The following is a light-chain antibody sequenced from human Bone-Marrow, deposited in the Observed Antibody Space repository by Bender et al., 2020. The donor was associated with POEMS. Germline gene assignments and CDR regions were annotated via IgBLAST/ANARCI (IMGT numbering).Light chain of an antibody. CDR1: SSNIGNHG. Sequence: QSVVTQPPSLSEAPRQRVTISCSGSSSNIGNHGVNWYHQPPGEAPKLLIYYDDLLTPGISDRFSASKSGTYASLTIGELQSEDEALYCCSAWNDILGGWVFGGGTKLTVL. J-gene: IGLJ3*02. CDR2: YDD. CDR3: SAWNDILGGWV. V-gene: IGLV1-36*01.